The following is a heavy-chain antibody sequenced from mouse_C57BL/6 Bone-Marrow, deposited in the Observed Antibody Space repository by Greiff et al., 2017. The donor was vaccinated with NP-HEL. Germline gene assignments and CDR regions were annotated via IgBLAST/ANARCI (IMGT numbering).Heavy chain of an antibody. CDR3: ARGKAY. CDR2: IYPRSGNT. V-gene: IGHV1-81*01. J-gene: IGHJ3*01. CDR1: GYTFTSYG. Sequence: VKLQESGAELARPGASVKLSCKASGYTFTSYGISWVKQRTGQGLEWIGEIYPRSGNTYYNEKFKGKATLTADKSSSTAYMELRSLTSEDSAVYFCARGKAYWGQGTLVTVSA.